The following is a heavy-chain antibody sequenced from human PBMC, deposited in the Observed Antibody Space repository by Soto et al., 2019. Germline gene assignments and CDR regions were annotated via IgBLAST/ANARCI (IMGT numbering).Heavy chain of an antibody. CDR3: AKDITDLLSGDAFEI. CDR1: EFTFSSYV. J-gene: IGHJ3*02. Sequence: EVQLLESGGALVQPGGSLRLSCAASEFTFSSYVMSWVRQAPGKGLEWVSSISGNGVTAYYADSVKGRFTVSRDSSKNTLSLQMNSLRAEDTAIYYCAKDITDLLSGDAFEIWGQGTMVTVSS. CDR2: ISGNGVTA. V-gene: IGHV3-23*01. D-gene: IGHD3-10*01.